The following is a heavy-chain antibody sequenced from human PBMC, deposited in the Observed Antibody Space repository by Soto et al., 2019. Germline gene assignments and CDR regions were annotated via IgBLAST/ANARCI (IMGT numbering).Heavy chain of an antibody. CDR3: AKSPRNNWNDGGYYYYYGMDV. V-gene: IGHV4-39*01. CDR1: GGSISSSSYY. D-gene: IGHD1-1*01. J-gene: IGHJ6*02. Sequence: PSETLSLTCTVSGGSISSSSYYWGWIRQPPGKGLEWIGSIYYSGSTYYNPSLKSRVTISVDTSKNQFSLKLSSVTAADTAVYYCAKSPRNNWNDGGYYYYYGMDVWGQGTTVTVSS. CDR2: IYYSGST.